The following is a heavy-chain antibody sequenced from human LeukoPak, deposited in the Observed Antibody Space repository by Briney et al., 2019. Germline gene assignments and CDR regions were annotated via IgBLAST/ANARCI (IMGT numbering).Heavy chain of an antibody. CDR1: GGSVSSGSFY. J-gene: IGHJ4*02. Sequence: PSETLSHTCTVSGGSVSSGSFYWSWIRQTPGKGLEWIGYIYYTGSTNYNPSLKSRVTISVDTSKNQFSLKLSSVTAADTAVYYCAGLVGRYSSGLYYYYFDYWGQGTLVTVSS. V-gene: IGHV4-61*01. CDR2: IYYTGST. D-gene: IGHD3-22*01. CDR3: AGLVGRYSSGLYYYYFDY.